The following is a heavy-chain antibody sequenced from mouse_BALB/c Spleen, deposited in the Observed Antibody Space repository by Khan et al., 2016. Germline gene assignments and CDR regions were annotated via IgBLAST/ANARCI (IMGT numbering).Heavy chain of an antibody. Sequence: QVQLQQSGPELVRPGPSVKISCTASGYVFSSYWMHWVQQRPGQGLQWIGQIYPGDGATYYNGKFKGKVTLTADKSSSTAYMQLSSLTSEDSAVYVCARGTPLADWGQGTLVTVSA. V-gene: IGHV1-80*01. J-gene: IGHJ3*01. CDR1: GYVFSSYW. CDR2: IYPGDGAT. D-gene: IGHD2-14*01. CDR3: ARGTPLAD.